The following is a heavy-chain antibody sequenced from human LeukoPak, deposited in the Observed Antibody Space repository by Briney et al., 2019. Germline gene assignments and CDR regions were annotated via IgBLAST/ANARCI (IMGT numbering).Heavy chain of an antibody. CDR3: ASGAVGSGWKIEYFHH. J-gene: IGHJ1*01. CDR2: IYYSGST. V-gene: IGHV4-59*01. Sequence: SETLSLTCTVSGGSISSYYWSWIRQPPGKGLEWIGYIYYSGSTNYNPSLKSRVTISVDTSKNQFSLELSSVTAADTAMYYCASGAVGSGWKIEYFHHWGQGTLVTVSS. CDR1: GGSISSYY. D-gene: IGHD6-19*01.